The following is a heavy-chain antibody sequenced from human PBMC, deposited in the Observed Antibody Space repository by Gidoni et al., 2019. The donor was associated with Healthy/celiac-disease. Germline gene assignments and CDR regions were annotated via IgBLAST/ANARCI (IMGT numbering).Heavy chain of an antibody. J-gene: IGHJ4*02. D-gene: IGHD1-7*01. CDR1: GYTFTGYY. CDR2: INPNRGGT. CDR3: AQTGTTGNFDY. Sequence: QVQLVQSGAEVKKPGASVKVSCKAYGYTFTGYYMHWVRQAPGQGLEWMGWINPNRGGTNYAHKFQGRVTMTRDTSISTAYMELSRLRSDDTAVYYCAQTGTTGNFDYWGQGTLVTVSS. V-gene: IGHV1-2*07.